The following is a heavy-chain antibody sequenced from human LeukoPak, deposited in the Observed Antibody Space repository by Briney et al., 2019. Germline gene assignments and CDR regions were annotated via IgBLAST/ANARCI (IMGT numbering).Heavy chain of an antibody. CDR1: GYTFTGYY. J-gene: IGHJ3*02. CDR3: ARGYSSLTLGRGAFDI. CDR2: INPNSGGT. Sequence: ASVKVSCKASGYTFTGYYMHWVRQAPGQGLEWMGWINPNSGGTNYVQKFQGRVTMTRDTSISTAHMELSRLRSDDTAVYYCARGYSSLTLGRGAFDIWGQGTMVTVSS. V-gene: IGHV1-2*02. D-gene: IGHD6-13*01.